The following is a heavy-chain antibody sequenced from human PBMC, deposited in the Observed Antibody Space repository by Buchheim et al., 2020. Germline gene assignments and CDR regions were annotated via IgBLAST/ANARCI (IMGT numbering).Heavy chain of an antibody. CDR2: IYYSGST. J-gene: IGHJ4*02. Sequence: QVQLQESGPGLVKPSQTLSLTCTVSGGSISSGDYYWSWIRQPPGKGLEWIGYIYYSGSTYYNPSPKRRVTISVDTSKHQFSLKLSSVTAADTAVYYCARGRGVATTPRPFFDYWGQGTL. CDR1: GGSISSGDYY. D-gene: IGHD5-12*01. CDR3: ARGRGVATTPRPFFDY. V-gene: IGHV4-30-4*01.